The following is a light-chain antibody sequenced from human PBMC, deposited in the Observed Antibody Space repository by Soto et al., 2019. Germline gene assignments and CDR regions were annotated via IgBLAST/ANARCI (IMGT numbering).Light chain of an antibody. CDR3: QQYSSYWT. J-gene: IGKJ1*01. CDR1: QSISTW. V-gene: IGKV1-5*03. Sequence: DIQMTQSPSTLPASVGDRVTITCRASQSISTWLAWYQQKPGKAPNLLIYKASYLASGVPSRFSGGGSGTECPLTISSLQHDDFAAYCCQQYSSYWTFGRGTKVEIK. CDR2: KAS.